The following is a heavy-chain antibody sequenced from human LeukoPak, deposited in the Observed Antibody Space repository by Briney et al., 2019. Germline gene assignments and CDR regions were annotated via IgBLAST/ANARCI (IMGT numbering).Heavy chain of an antibody. D-gene: IGHD5-12*01. CDR2: IIPIFGTA. J-gene: IGHJ4*02. CDR1: GDTFSSYA. CDR3: ARHLDIVATTLIDY. Sequence: SVKVSCKASGDTFSSYAISWVRRAPGQGLEWMGRIIPIFGTANYAQKFQGRVTITADKSTSTAYMELSSLRSEDTAVYYCARHLDIVATTLIDYWGQGTLVTVSS. V-gene: IGHV1-69*06.